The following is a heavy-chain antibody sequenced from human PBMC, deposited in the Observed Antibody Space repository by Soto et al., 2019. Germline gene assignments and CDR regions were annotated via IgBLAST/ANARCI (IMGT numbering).Heavy chain of an antibody. CDR1: GGSISSYY. CDR3: AREDYYDSSGPYFDY. V-gene: IGHV4-59*01. CDR2: IYYSGST. J-gene: IGHJ4*02. Sequence: SETLSLTCAVSGGSISSYYWSWIRQPPGKGLEWIGYIYYSGSTNYNPSLKSRVTISVDTSKNQFSLKLSSVTAADTAVYYCAREDYYDSSGPYFDYWGQGTLVTVSS. D-gene: IGHD3-22*01.